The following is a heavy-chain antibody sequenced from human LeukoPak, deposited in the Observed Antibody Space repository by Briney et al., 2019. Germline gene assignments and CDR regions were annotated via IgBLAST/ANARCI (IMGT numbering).Heavy chain of an antibody. J-gene: IGHJ4*02. CDR1: GYTFTGYY. D-gene: IGHD5-12*01. Sequence: ASVKVSCKASGYTFTGYYMHWVRQAPGQGLEWMGWINPNSGGTNYAWKFQGRVTMTGDTSISTAYMELTRLRSDDTAVYYCARGGLVATGTVDYWGQGTLVTVSS. CDR2: INPNSGGT. CDR3: ARGGLVATGTVDY. V-gene: IGHV1-2*02.